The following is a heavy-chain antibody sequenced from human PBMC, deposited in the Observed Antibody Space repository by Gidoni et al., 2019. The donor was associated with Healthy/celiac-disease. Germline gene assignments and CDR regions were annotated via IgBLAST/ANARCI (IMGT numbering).Heavy chain of an antibody. D-gene: IGHD6-19*01. Sequence: QVQLVESGGGVVQPGRSLRLSCAASGVTFSSYGMHWVRQAPGKGLEWVAVISYDGSNKYYADSVKGRFTISRDNSKNTLYLQMNSLRAEDTAVYYCAKGLHSGWRSSAGYWGQGTLVTVSS. J-gene: IGHJ4*02. V-gene: IGHV3-30*18. CDR3: AKGLHSGWRSSAGY. CDR1: GVTFSSYG. CDR2: ISYDGSNK.